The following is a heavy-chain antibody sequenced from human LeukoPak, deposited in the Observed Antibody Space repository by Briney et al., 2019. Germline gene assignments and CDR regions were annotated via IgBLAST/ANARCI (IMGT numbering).Heavy chain of an antibody. Sequence: SETLSLTCTVSGGSISSYYWSWIRQPPGKGLEWIGYIYYSGSTNYNPSLKSRVTISVDTSKDQFSLKLSSVTAADTAVYYCARDLSTGSGSYYKSGWFDPWGQGTLVTVSS. J-gene: IGHJ5*02. CDR3: ARDLSTGSGSYYKSGWFDP. V-gene: IGHV4-59*01. CDR2: IYYSGST. D-gene: IGHD3-10*01. CDR1: GGSISSYY.